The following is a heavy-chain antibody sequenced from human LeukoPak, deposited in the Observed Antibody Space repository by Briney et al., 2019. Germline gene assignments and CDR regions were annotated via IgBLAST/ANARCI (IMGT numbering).Heavy chain of an antibody. CDR2: LPLDERNK. Sequence: GGSLRLSCSASGFSFSSYGMHWVRQAPGKGLEWVAFLPLDERNKFYAESVKGRLTISRDTSKNTLFLQMNSLRVEDTAVYYCVKEGEWLSLDYWGQGTLVTVSS. CDR1: GFSFSSYG. D-gene: IGHD3-3*01. V-gene: IGHV3-30*02. J-gene: IGHJ4*02. CDR3: VKEGEWLSLDY.